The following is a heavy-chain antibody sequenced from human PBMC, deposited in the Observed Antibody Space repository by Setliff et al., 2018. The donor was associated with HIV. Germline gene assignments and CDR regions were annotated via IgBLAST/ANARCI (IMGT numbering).Heavy chain of an antibody. J-gene: IGHJ6*02. CDR1: GDTFTSYA. CDR3: AREREGVTMVRGVAPYYYHGMDG. CDR2: INTGNGNT. D-gene: IGHD3-10*01. Sequence: GASVKVSCKASGDTFTSYAMHWVRQAPGQRLAWVGWINTGNGNTKYSQKLQGRVTITRDTSASTAYMELSSLRSEDTAGYYCAREREGVTMVRGVAPYYYHGMDGWGQGTTVTVSS. V-gene: IGHV1-3*04.